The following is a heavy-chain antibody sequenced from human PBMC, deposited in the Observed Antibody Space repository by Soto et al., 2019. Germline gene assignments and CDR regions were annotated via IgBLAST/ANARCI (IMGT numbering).Heavy chain of an antibody. J-gene: IGHJ4*02. CDR2: IYYSGST. D-gene: IGHD3-3*01. CDR1: GGSISSGDYY. CDR3: ARGGGRRFLKY. Sequence: SETLSLTCTVSGGSISSGDYYWSWIRQPPGKGLEWIGYIYYSGSTYYNPSLKSRVTISVDTSKNQFSLKLSSVTAADTAVYYCARGGGRRFLKYWGQGTLVTVSS. V-gene: IGHV4-30-4*01.